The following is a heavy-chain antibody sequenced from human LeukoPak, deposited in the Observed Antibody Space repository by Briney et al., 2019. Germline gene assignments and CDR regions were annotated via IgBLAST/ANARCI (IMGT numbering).Heavy chain of an antibody. D-gene: IGHD5-24*01. V-gene: IGHV1-69*13. J-gene: IGHJ4*02. Sequence: GASVKVSCKASGGTFSSYAISWVRQAPGQGLEWMGGIIPIFGTANYAQKFQGRVTITADESTSTAYMELSSLRSEDTAVYYCARDERDGYNFFGYWGQGTLVTVSS. CDR3: ARDERDGYNFFGY. CDR1: GGTFSSYA. CDR2: IIPIFGTA.